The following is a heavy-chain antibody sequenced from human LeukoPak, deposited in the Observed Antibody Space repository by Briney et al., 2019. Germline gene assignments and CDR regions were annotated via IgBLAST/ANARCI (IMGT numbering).Heavy chain of an antibody. Sequence: GESLRISCKGSGXSFTSYWITWVRQMPGKGLEWMGRIDPSDSYTNYSPSFQGHVTISADTSISTAYLQWSSLKASDTAMYYCAREVGSYYNLYYFDYWGQGTLVTVSS. J-gene: IGHJ4*02. CDR3: AREVGSYYNLYYFDY. V-gene: IGHV5-10-1*01. CDR2: IDPSDSYT. CDR1: GXSFTSYW. D-gene: IGHD3-10*01.